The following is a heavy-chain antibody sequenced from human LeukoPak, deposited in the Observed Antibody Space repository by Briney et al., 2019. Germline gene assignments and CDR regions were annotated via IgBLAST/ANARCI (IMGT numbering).Heavy chain of an antibody. J-gene: IGHJ4*02. CDR1: GFTFSSYA. Sequence: GGSLRLSCAASGFTFSSYAMHWVRQAPGKGLEWAAVISYDGSNKYYADSVKGRFTISRDNSKNTLYLQMNSLRAEDTAVYYCARDGLAAAGTHFDYWGQGTLVTVSS. V-gene: IGHV3-30-3*01. CDR3: ARDGLAAAGTHFDY. D-gene: IGHD6-13*01. CDR2: ISYDGSNK.